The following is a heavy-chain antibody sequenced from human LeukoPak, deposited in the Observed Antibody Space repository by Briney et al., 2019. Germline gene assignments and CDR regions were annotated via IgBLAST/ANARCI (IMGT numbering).Heavy chain of an antibody. V-gene: IGHV3-23*01. J-gene: IGHJ4*02. CDR2: ISGSGGST. Sequence: GGSLRLSCAASGFTFSSYAMSWARQAPGKGLEWVSAISGSGGSTYYADSVKGRFTISRDNSKNTLYLQMNSLRAEDTAVYYCAKDGETYCGGDCYSYYFDYWGQGTLVTVSS. CDR1: GFTFSSYA. D-gene: IGHD2-21*02. CDR3: AKDGETYCGGDCYSYYFDY.